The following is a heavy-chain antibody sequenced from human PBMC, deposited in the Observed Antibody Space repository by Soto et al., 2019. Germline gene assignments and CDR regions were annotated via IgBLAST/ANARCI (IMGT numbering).Heavy chain of an antibody. CDR1: GGSISSGGYY. V-gene: IGHV4-31*03. CDR3: ARSQMATTGTYFDY. CDR2: TYNSGNS. Sequence: PSETLSLTCTVYGGSISSGGYYWTWIRQHTVRGLEWIGYTYNSGNSFYHPSLKSRLTISLDTSKNPFSLNLRSVTAADTAVYYCARSQMATTGTYFDYWGLGTLVTVYS. D-gene: IGHD1-1*01. J-gene: IGHJ4*02.